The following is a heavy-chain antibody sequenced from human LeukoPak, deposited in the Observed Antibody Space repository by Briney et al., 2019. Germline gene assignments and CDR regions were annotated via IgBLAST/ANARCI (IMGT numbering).Heavy chain of an antibody. Sequence: GGSLRLSCAASGFTFSSYSMNWVRQAPGKGLEWVSFISGSSGTIYYADSVKGRFTISRDNVKNSLYLQMNSLRAEDTAVYYCARDSHAAPNAMDVWGKGTTVTVSS. D-gene: IGHD6-25*01. CDR3: ARDSHAAPNAMDV. CDR1: GFTFSSYS. CDR2: ISGSSGTI. V-gene: IGHV3-48*01. J-gene: IGHJ6*03.